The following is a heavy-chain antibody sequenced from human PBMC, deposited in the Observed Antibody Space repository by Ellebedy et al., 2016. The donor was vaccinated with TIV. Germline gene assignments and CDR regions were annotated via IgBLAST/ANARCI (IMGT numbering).Heavy chain of an antibody. Sequence: GGSLRLXXAASGFIFRNYAMSWVRQAPGKGLEWLSVISGNGGSTYYADSVKGRFTISRDNSKNSLYLQMNSLRAEDTAVYYCASPPGRDGYNYPGFDYWGQGTLVTVSS. CDR3: ASPPGRDGYNYPGFDY. CDR1: GFIFRNYA. V-gene: IGHV3-23*01. CDR2: ISGNGGST. D-gene: IGHD5-24*01. J-gene: IGHJ4*02.